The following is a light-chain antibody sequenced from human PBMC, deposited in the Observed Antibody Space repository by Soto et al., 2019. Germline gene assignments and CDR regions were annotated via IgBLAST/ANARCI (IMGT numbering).Light chain of an antibody. V-gene: IGKV3-20*01. Sequence: IVLTLYPGTLSVYPGSSATVACSASQSVSISYLAWYQQKPGQAPRLLIYGASSRATGIPDTFSGSGSGKDFTITISRLESEDFAVYYCHQYGRSTLTFVGVTQV. CDR2: GAS. CDR3: HQYGRSTLT. J-gene: IGKJ4*01. CDR1: QSVSISY.